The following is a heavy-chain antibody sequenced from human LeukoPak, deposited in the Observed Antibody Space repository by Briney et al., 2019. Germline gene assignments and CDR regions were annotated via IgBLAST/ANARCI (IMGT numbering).Heavy chain of an antibody. CDR2: MNPNSGNT. CDR1: GYTFTNYD. CDR3: AAKTRVAAGNYYYGMDV. V-gene: IGHV1-8*01. D-gene: IGHD6-13*01. J-gene: IGHJ6*02. Sequence: ASVKVSCKASGYTFTNYDINWVRQATGQGLEWMGWMNPNSGNTGYAQQFQGRVSMTRDTSIGTAYMELSSLRSEDTAVYYCAAKTRVAAGNYYYGMDVWGQGTTVTVSS.